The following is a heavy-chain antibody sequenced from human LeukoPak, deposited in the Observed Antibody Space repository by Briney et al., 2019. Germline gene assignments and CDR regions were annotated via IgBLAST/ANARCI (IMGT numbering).Heavy chain of an antibody. Sequence: ASVKVSCKASGYTFTSYYMHWVRQAPGQGLEWMGIINPSGGSTSYAQKFQGRVTMTGDTSTSTVYMELSSLRSEDTAVYYCASDSYSGWYYFDYWGQGTLVTVSS. V-gene: IGHV1-46*01. CDR1: GYTFTSYY. J-gene: IGHJ4*02. CDR3: ASDSYSGWYYFDY. CDR2: INPSGGST. D-gene: IGHD5-12*01.